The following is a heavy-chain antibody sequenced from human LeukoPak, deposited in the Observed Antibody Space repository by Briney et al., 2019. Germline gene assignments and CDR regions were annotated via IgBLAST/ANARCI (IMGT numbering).Heavy chain of an antibody. Sequence: SETLSLTCTVSGGSINNYYWSWIRQPAGKGLEWIGRIYTRGSTNYNPSLKSRVTMSVDTSKNQFSLKLSSVTAADTAVYYCARGRYCSADICSGGDAFDIWGKGTTVAVS. J-gene: IGHJ3*02. CDR2: IYTRGST. V-gene: IGHV4-4*07. CDR1: GGSINNYY. D-gene: IGHD2-15*01. CDR3: ARGRYCSADICSGGDAFDI.